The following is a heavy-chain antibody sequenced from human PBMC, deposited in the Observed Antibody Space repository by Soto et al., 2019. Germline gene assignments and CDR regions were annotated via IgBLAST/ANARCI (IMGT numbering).Heavy chain of an antibody. CDR1: GGSISSYY. CDR3: ARWTTTWSSSSWFDP. CDR2: IYYSGST. J-gene: IGHJ5*02. V-gene: IGHV4-59*01. D-gene: IGHD6-6*01. Sequence: SETLSLTCTVSGGSISSYYWSLIRQPPGKGLEWIGYIYYSGSTNYNPSLKSRVTISVDTSKNQFSLKLSSVTAADTAVYYCARWTTTWSSSSWFDPWGQGTLVTVSS.